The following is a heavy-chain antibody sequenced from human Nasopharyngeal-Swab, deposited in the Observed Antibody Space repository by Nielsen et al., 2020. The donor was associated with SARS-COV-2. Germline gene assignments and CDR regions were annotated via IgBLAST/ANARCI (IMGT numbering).Heavy chain of an antibody. V-gene: IGHV3-23*01. Sequence: GESLKISCVDSGFRDYSMNWVRQAPGKGLEWVSAISGSGGSTYYADSVKGRFTISRDNSKNTLYLQMNSLRAEDTAVYYCASLPTVTTKGYGMDVWGQGTTVTVSS. CDR3: ASLPTVTTKGYGMDV. CDR1: GFRDYS. CDR2: ISGSGGST. D-gene: IGHD4-17*01. J-gene: IGHJ6*02.